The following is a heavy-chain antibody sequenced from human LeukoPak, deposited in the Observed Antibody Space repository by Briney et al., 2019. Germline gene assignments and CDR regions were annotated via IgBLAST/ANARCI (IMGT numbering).Heavy chain of an antibody. CDR3: ARDQTPYYYDSSGYYYEVDY. V-gene: IGHV1-18*01. CDR1: GYAFTSYG. D-gene: IGHD3-22*01. J-gene: IGHJ4*02. Sequence: ASVKVSCKASGYAFTSYGISWVRQAPGQGLEWMGWISAYNGNTNYAQKLQGRVTMTTDTSTSTAYMELRSLRSDDTAVYYCARDQTPYYYDSSGYYYEVDYWGQGTLVTVSS. CDR2: ISAYNGNT.